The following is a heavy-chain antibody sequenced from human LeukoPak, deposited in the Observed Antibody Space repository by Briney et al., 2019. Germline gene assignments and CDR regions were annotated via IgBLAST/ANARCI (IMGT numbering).Heavy chain of an antibody. Sequence: GGSLRLSCAASGFTFSSYWMSWVRQAPGKGLEWVANIKQDGSEKYYVDSVKGRFTISRDNAKNSLYLQMNSLRAEDTAVYYCAWDYYDSSRYYLYYYYYYMDVWGKGTTVTVSS. V-gene: IGHV3-7*01. D-gene: IGHD3-22*01. CDR1: GFTFSSYW. CDR3: AWDYYDSSRYYLYYYYYYMDV. J-gene: IGHJ6*03. CDR2: IKQDGSEK.